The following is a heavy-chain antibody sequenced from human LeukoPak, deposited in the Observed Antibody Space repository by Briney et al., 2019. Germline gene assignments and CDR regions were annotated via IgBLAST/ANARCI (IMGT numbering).Heavy chain of an antibody. Sequence: ASVKVSCKASGYTFTGYYMHWVRQAPGQGLEWMGWINPNSGGTNYAQKFQGRVTMTRDTSISTAYMELSRLRSDDTAVYYCARDMPQDIAVVPAAMRAHYYYYYGMDVWGQGTTVTVSS. CDR2: INPNSGGT. J-gene: IGHJ6*02. V-gene: IGHV1-2*02. D-gene: IGHD2-2*01. CDR1: GYTFTGYY. CDR3: ARDMPQDIAVVPAAMRAHYYYYYGMDV.